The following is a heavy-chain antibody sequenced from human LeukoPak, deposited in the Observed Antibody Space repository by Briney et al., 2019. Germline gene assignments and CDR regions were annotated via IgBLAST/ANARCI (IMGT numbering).Heavy chain of an antibody. Sequence: GGSLRLSCEASGFAFREAWLTWVRQAPGKGLEWVSYISSSSSTIYYADSVEGRFTISRDNAKNSLYLQMNSLRDEDTAVYYCAREESGSSGWYSSGYFQHWGQGTLVTVSS. D-gene: IGHD6-19*01. CDR3: AREESGSSGWYSSGYFQH. J-gene: IGHJ1*01. V-gene: IGHV3-48*02. CDR1: GFAFREAW. CDR2: ISSSSSTI.